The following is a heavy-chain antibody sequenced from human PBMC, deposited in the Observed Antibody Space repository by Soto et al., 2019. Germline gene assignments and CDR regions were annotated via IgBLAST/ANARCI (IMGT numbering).Heavy chain of an antibody. CDR2: FDPEDGET. V-gene: IGHV1-24*01. J-gene: IGHJ6*02. CDR1: GYTLTELS. Sequence: ASVKVSCKVSGYTLTELSIHWVRQAPGKGLEWMGGFDPEDGETIYAQKFQGRVTMTEDTSTDTAYMELSSLRSEDTAVYYCAKRSGYYRDYYGMDVWGQGTTVTVSS. CDR3: AKRSGYYRDYYGMDV. D-gene: IGHD3-3*01.